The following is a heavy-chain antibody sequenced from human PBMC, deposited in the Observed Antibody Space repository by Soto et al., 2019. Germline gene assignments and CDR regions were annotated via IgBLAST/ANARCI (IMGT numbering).Heavy chain of an antibody. CDR2: IYRDGSST. Sequence: EVQLVESGGGLVQPGGSLRLACSASGFTFSNFWMHWVRQAPGKGLVWVSRIYRDGSSTSYADFVKGRFTISRDNAKNTLYLEMNSLRAADTAIYYCSRDGPAARDFDYWGQGTLVTVSS. CDR3: SRDGPAARDFDY. J-gene: IGHJ4*02. D-gene: IGHD6-6*01. V-gene: IGHV3-74*01. CDR1: GFTFSNFW.